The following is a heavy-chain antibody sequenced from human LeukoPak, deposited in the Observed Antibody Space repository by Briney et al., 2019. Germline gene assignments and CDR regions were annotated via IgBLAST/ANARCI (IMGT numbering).Heavy chain of an antibody. CDR3: ARDSIVYYYDSSGYYYNYFDY. CDR1: GYTFTGYY. Sequence: ASVTVSCKASGYTFTGYYMHWVRQAPGQGGEWMGWINTNSGDTNYAQKFQGRVTMTRDTSISTAYMELSRLRSDDTAVYYCARDSIVYYYDSSGYYYNYFDYWGQGSLVTVSS. V-gene: IGHV1-2*02. J-gene: IGHJ4*02. CDR2: INTNSGDT. D-gene: IGHD3-22*01.